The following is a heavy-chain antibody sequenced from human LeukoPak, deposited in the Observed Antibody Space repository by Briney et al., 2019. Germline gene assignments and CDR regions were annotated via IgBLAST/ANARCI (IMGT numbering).Heavy chain of an antibody. Sequence: PGGSLRLSCAASGFTFSNYWMTWVRQAPGKGLEWVANIKQDGSEKYYVDSVKGRFTISRDNAKNSLYLQMTGLRADDTAVYYCAKAGGQWLVPTYFDYWGQGTLVTVSS. CDR1: GFTFSNYW. CDR3: AKAGGQWLVPTYFDY. J-gene: IGHJ4*02. V-gene: IGHV3-7*05. D-gene: IGHD6-19*01. CDR2: IKQDGSEK.